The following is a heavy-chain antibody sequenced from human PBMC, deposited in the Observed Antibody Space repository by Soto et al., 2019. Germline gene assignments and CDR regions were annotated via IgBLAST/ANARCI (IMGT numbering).Heavy chain of an antibody. Sequence: SETLSLTCTVSGGSSSSYYWSWIRQPPGKGLEWIGYIHYSGSTNYNPSLKSRVTISVDTSKNQFSLKLNSVIAADTAVYYCAREAVAGAFDIWGQGTMVTVSS. CDR2: IHYSGST. J-gene: IGHJ3*02. CDR3: AREAVAGAFDI. V-gene: IGHV4-59*01. D-gene: IGHD6-19*01. CDR1: GGSSSSYY.